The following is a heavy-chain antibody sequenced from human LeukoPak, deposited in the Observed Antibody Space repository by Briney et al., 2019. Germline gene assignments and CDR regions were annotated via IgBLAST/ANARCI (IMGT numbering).Heavy chain of an antibody. J-gene: IGHJ5*02. CDR1: GGAISSGDYY. D-gene: IGHD3-10*01. V-gene: IGHV4-30-4*01. CDR3: ARGGVWDYYGSVNWFDP. CDR2: IYYSGST. Sequence: SQTLSLSCTVSGGAISSGDYYWSWIRKPPGKGLEWIGYIYYSGSTYYNPSLESRVTISVDTSKNQFSLKLSCVTAADTAVYYCARGGVWDYYGSVNWFDPWGQGTLVTVSS.